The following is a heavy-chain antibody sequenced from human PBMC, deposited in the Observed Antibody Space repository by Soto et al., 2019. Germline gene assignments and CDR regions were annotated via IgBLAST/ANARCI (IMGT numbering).Heavy chain of an antibody. Sequence: QVQLVESGGGVVQPGRSLRLSCAASGFTFSSYGMHWVRQAPGKGLEWVAVISYDGSNKYYADSVKGRFTISRDNSKNTLYLQMNSLRAEDTAVYYCAKEPSVAAAVIDYWGQGTLVTVSS. J-gene: IGHJ4*02. CDR3: AKEPSVAAAVIDY. CDR2: ISYDGSNK. CDR1: GFTFSSYG. D-gene: IGHD6-13*01. V-gene: IGHV3-30*18.